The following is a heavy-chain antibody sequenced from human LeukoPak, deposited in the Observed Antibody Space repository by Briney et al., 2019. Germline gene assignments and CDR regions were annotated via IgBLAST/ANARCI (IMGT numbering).Heavy chain of an antibody. CDR3: ARRLITMVRGVIITVPGPYDY. V-gene: IGHV4-59*01. J-gene: IGHJ4*02. Sequence: SETLSLTCTVSGGSISSYYWSWIRQPPGKGLEWIGYIYYSGSTNYNPSLKSRVTISVDTSKKQFSLKLSSVTAVDTAVYYCARRLITMVRGVIITVPGPYDYWGQGTLVTVSS. CDR2: IYYSGST. D-gene: IGHD3-10*01. CDR1: GGSISSYY.